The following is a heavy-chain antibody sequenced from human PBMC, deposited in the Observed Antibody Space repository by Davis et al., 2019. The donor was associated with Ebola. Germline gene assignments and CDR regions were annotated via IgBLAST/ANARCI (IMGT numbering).Heavy chain of an antibody. V-gene: IGHV1-69*04. CDR1: GGTFTNYA. Sequence: SVKVSCKTSGGTFTNYAVNWVRQAPGQGLEWMGRIIPVVDTKDYAQKFQGRVTLTADKATNTAYMELRSLRSDDTAVYYCARVWNDYGSGSYYDYWGQGILVTVSS. CDR2: IIPVVDTK. CDR3: ARVWNDYGSGSYYDY. J-gene: IGHJ4*02. D-gene: IGHD3-10*01.